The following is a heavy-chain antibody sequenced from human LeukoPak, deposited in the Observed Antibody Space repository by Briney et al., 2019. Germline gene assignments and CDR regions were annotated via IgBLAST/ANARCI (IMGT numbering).Heavy chain of an antibody. Sequence: SETLSLTCTVSGGSISSYYWSWIRQPPGKGLEWIGYIYYSGSTNYNPSLKSRVTISVDTSKNQFSLKLSSVTAADTAVYYCARDSSSTNLYYYYGMDVWGQGTTVTVSS. CDR3: ARDSSSTNLYYYYGMDV. V-gene: IGHV4-59*01. CDR2: IYYSGST. J-gene: IGHJ6*02. D-gene: IGHD2-2*01. CDR1: GGSISSYY.